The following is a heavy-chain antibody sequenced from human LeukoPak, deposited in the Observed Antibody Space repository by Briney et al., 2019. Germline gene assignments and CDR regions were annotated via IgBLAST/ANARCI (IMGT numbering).Heavy chain of an antibody. V-gene: IGHV3-7*01. D-gene: IGHD2-2*01. CDR2: IKKDGIEK. CDR1: GFTLSSDW. CDR3: ARGRYSSRSGGYYFDI. Sequence: GGSLRLSCVVSGFTLSSDWMSWVRQAPGKGLEWVANIKKDGIEKYYVESVKGRFTISRDNAKNSLSLQMNSLRAEDTAVYYCARGRYSSRSGGYYFDIWGQGTLVTVSS. J-gene: IGHJ4*02.